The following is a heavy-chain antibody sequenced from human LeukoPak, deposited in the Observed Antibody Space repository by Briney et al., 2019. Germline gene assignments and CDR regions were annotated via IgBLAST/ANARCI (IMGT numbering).Heavy chain of an antibody. J-gene: IGHJ5*02. Sequence: PSQTLSLTCTVSGGSISSGGYYWSWIRQHPGKGLEWIGYIYYSGSTYYNPSLKSRVTISVDTSKNQFSLKLSSVTAADTAVYYCAREPSNWGMGYNWFDPWGQGTLVTVSS. CDR1: GGSISSGGYY. V-gene: IGHV4-31*03. D-gene: IGHD7-27*01. CDR2: IYYSGST. CDR3: AREPSNWGMGYNWFDP.